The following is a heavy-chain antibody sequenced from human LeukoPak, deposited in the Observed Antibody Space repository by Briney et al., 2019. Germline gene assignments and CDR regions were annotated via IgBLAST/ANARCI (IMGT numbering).Heavy chain of an antibody. V-gene: IGHV3-30-3*01. Sequence: GGTLRLSCAASGFIFSHYAMHWVRQAPGKGQEWVALISFDGSNKYYADSVKGRFTISRDNSKNTMYLLMNSLRSEDTALYYCARDRSRYCSSTSCSGLDPWGQGTLVTVSS. D-gene: IGHD2-2*01. CDR1: GFIFSHYA. CDR3: ARDRSRYCSSTSCSGLDP. CDR2: ISFDGSNK. J-gene: IGHJ5*02.